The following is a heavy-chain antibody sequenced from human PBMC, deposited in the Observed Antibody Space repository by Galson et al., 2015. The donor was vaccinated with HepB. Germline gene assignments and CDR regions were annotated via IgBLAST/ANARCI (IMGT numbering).Heavy chain of an antibody. V-gene: IGHV2-5*02. CDR2: IYWDDDK. CDR1: GFSLSTRGVG. D-gene: IGHD4-17*01. Sequence: PALVKPTQTLTLTCTFSGFSLSTRGVGVGWIRQPPGKALEWLALIYWDDDKRYSPSLKSRLTITKDTSKNQVVLTMTNMDPVDTATYFRAPSPGDFPKIDHWGPGTLVPVPP. CDR3: APSPGDFPKIDH. J-gene: IGHJ4*02.